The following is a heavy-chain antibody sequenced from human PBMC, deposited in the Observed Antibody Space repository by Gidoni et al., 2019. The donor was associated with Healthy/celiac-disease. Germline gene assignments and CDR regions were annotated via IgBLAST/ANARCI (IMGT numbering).Heavy chain of an antibody. J-gene: IGHJ3*02. D-gene: IGHD5-18*01. CDR1: GFTFSSYS. CDR3: ARVPEIQLPSKAFDI. Sequence: EVQLVESGGGLVKPGGSLRLSCAASGFTFSSYSMNWVRQAPGKGLEWVSSISSSSSYIYYADSVKGRFTISRDNAKNSLYLQMNSLRAEDTAVYYCARVPEIQLPSKAFDIWGQGTMVTVSS. CDR2: ISSSSSYI. V-gene: IGHV3-21*01.